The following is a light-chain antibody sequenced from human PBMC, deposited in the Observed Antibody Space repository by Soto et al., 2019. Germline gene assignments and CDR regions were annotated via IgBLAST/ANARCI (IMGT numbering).Light chain of an antibody. Sequence: IVLTQSPATLSLSPGERATLSCRASQSLSRFLAWYQQKPGQAPRLLIYDASNRATGVPARLSGSGSGTDFTLTISSIEPEDFAVYYCQQRTNWLTFGGGTNVDIK. CDR3: QQRTNWLT. V-gene: IGKV3-11*01. J-gene: IGKJ4*01. CDR1: QSLSRF. CDR2: DAS.